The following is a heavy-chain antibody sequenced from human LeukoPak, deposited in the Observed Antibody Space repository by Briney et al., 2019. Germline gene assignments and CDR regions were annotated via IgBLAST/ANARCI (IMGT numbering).Heavy chain of an antibody. CDR1: GFTFSSYA. CDR2: IGGSGGNT. Sequence: PGGSLRLSCAASGFTFSSYAMTWVRQAPGKGLEWVSGIGGSGGNTYYADSVKGRFSISRDNSKNTLYLQMNSLRAEDTAVYFCAKDSDIFNYWGRGTLVTVSS. J-gene: IGHJ4*02. CDR3: AKDSDIFNY. D-gene: IGHD2-21*02. V-gene: IGHV3-23*01.